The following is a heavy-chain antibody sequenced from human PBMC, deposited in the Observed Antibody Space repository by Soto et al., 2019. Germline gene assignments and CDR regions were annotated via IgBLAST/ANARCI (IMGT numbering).Heavy chain of an antibody. CDR2: IIPTFGTA. Sequence: SVKVSCKASGGTFSSYAISWVRQAPGQGLEWMGGIIPTFGTANYAQKFQGRVTITADESTSTAYMELSSLRSEDTAVYYCARIAAPTVYYYGMDVWGQGTTVTVSS. CDR3: ARIAAPTVYYYGMDV. D-gene: IGHD2-15*01. CDR1: GGTFSSYA. J-gene: IGHJ6*02. V-gene: IGHV1-69*13.